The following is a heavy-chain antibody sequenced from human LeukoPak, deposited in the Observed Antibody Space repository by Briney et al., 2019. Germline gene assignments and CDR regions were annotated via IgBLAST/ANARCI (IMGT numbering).Heavy chain of an antibody. V-gene: IGHV1-18*01. CDR1: GYTFTNCG. D-gene: IGHD6-13*01. CDR2: ISAYNGNS. J-gene: IGHJ4*02. CDR3: ARSLMAAPGIDY. Sequence: ASVTVSCKASGYTFTNCGISWVRQAPRQRLEWMGWISAYNGNSNYAHKLQGRVTMTTDTSTSTAYMELRSLRSDDTAVYFCARSLMAAPGIDYWGQGTLVTVSS.